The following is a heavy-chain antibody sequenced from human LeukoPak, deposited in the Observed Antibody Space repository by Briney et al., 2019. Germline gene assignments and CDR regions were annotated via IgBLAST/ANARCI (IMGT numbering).Heavy chain of an antibody. V-gene: IGHV3-21*01. CDR1: GFTFSSYS. Sequence: PGGSLRLSCAASGFTFSSYSMNWVCQAPGKGLAWASSISSSSSYIYYADSVKGRFTISRDNAKNSLYLQMNSLRAEDTAVYYCARAFGYSYYYYMDVWGKGTTVTVSS. D-gene: IGHD5-18*01. CDR3: ARAFGYSYYYYMDV. J-gene: IGHJ6*03. CDR2: ISSSSSYI.